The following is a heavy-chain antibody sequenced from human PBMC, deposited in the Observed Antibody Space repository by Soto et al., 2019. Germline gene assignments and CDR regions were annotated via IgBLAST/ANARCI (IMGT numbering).Heavy chain of an antibody. J-gene: IGHJ4*02. V-gene: IGHV4-61*01. CDR3: ARSGIVGATISDY. Sequence: SETLSLTCTVSGGSVSSGSYYWSRMRQPPGKGLEWIGYIYYSGSTNYNPSLKSRVTISVDTSKNQFSLKLSSVTAADTAVYYCARSGIVGATISDYWGQGTLVTVSS. CDR2: IYYSGST. D-gene: IGHD1-26*01. CDR1: GGSVSSGSYY.